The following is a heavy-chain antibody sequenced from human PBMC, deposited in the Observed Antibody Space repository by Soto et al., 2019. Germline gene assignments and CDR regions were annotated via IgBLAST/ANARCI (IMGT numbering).Heavy chain of an antibody. Sequence: QVQLVQSGAEVKKPGASVTVSCKASGDTFTSYDVNWVRQATGQGLEWMGWMNPNSGNTGYAQKFQGRVTMTRSTSIHTAYMELSSLRSEDAAVYYCLLGYCSGGRCYDYYAYGMDVWGQGTTVTVSS. CDR3: LLGYCSGGRCYDYYAYGMDV. D-gene: IGHD2-15*01. CDR2: MNPNSGNT. V-gene: IGHV1-8*01. CDR1: GDTFTSYD. J-gene: IGHJ6*02.